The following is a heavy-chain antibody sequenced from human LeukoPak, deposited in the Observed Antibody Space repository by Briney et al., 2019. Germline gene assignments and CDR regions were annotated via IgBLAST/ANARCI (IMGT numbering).Heavy chain of an antibody. CDR2: IYPGDSDT. D-gene: IGHD5-12*01. V-gene: IGHV5-51*01. Sequence: GESLQISCKVSGYTFTGFWIGWVRQMPGKGLECLGFIYPGDSDTIYSPPFQGQVTISADKSIRTAYLQWSSLKASDSGIYYCARGRGGYTGHENFDFWGQGTLVSVSS. CDR3: ARGRGGYTGHENFDF. CDR1: GYTFTGFW. J-gene: IGHJ4*02.